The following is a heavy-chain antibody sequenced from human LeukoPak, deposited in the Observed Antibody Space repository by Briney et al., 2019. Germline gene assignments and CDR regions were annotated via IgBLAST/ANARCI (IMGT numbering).Heavy chain of an antibody. J-gene: IGHJ6*02. CDR3: ARDPPVTNYYYGMDV. CDR2: ISSSSSYI. CDR1: GFTFSSYS. D-gene: IGHD4-17*01. Sequence: GGSLRLSCAASGFTFSSYSMNWVRQAPGKGLEWVSSISSSSSYIYYADSVKGRFTNSRDNAKNSLYLQMNSLRAEDTAVYYCARDPPVTNYYYGMDVWGQGTTVTVSS. V-gene: IGHV3-21*01.